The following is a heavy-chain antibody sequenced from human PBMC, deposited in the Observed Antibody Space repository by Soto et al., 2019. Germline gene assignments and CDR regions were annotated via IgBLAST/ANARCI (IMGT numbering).Heavy chain of an antibody. J-gene: IGHJ4*02. CDR2: ISYTSSTI. V-gene: IGHV3-11*01. D-gene: IGHD6-19*01. CDR3: ARGRGTAVTGLAY. Sequence: GGSLRLSCAAPGFSFSDYYMSWIRQAPGKGLEWVSYISYTSSTIYYADSVKGRFTISRDNANNSLYLQMNSLRAEDTAVYYCARGRGTAVTGLAYWGQGTLVTVSS. CDR1: GFSFSDYY.